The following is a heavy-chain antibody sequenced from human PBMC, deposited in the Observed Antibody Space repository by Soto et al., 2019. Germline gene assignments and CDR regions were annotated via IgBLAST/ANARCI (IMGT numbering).Heavy chain of an antibody. CDR3: ATMGTPVTGLYYFDY. CDR1: GGSICSGNYY. J-gene: IGHJ4*02. V-gene: IGHV4-30-4*01. D-gene: IGHD4-17*01. CDR2: ISYSGTT. Sequence: SETLSLTCTVSGGSICSGNYYSSWIRQPPGKGLEWIGFISYSGTTHYSASPRSRVSISVDTSKNQFSLDLSSVTAADTAVYYCATMGTPVTGLYYFDYWGQGTLVTVSS.